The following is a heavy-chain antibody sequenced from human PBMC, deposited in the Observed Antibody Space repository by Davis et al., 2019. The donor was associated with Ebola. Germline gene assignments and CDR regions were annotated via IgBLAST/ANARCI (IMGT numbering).Heavy chain of an antibody. D-gene: IGHD3-22*01. CDR3: ARSPRWNYYDSSGYYYWYGIDP. CDR1: GGTFSSYA. V-gene: IGHV1-69*13. CDR2: IIPIFGTA. Sequence: SVKVSCKASGGTFSSYAISWVRQAPGQGLEWMGGIIPIFGTANYAQKFQGRVTITADESTSTAYMELSSLRSEDTAVYYCARSPRWNYYDSSGYYYWYGIDPWGQGTLVTVSS. J-gene: IGHJ5*02.